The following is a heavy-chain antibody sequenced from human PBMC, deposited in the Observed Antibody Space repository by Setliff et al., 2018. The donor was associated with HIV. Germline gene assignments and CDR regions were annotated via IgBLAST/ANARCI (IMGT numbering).Heavy chain of an antibody. CDR1: GFIFTDYW. CDR3: ASTRFGGPAAAAVVGGRIDFDN. CDR2: IRRDGGET. Sequence: GGSLRLSCVTSGFIFTDYWMSWVRQAPGKGLEWVANIRRDGGETHYVDSVKGRFTISRDNAKNSLYLQMNGLGAEDTALYYCASTRFGGPAAAAVVGGRIDFDNWGRGTLVTVSS. J-gene: IGHJ4*02. D-gene: IGHD2-15*01. V-gene: IGHV3-7*05.